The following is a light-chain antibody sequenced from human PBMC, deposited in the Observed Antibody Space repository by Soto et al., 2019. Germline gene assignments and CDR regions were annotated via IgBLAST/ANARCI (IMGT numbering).Light chain of an antibody. CDR1: QSISLW. CDR3: QHYKDYSWT. CDR2: KTS. J-gene: IGKJ1*01. V-gene: IGKV1-5*03. Sequence: DIHMTQSPSTLSASVGDRVTITCRASQSISLWVAWYQQKPGRAPNLLIYKTSSLETGVPSRFGGSGSGTEFTLTISSLQPDAFATYYCQHYKDYSWTFGQGTKVEVK.